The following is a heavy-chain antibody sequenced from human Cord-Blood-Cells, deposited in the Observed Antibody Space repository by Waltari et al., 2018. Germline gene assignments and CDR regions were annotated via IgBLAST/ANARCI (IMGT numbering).Heavy chain of an antibody. CDR3: ARVPDV. CDR1: GGTFSSYA. D-gene: IGHD3-10*01. V-gene: IGHV1-69*01. CDR2: IIPIFGTA. Sequence: QEQLAQSGAVVKKPGYSVKVSCKPSGGTFSSYAISWVRQALGQGLGWMGGIIPIFGTANYAQKFQGRVMITANESASTAYMELSSLRSEDTAVYYCARVPDVWGKGTTVTVSS. J-gene: IGHJ6*04.